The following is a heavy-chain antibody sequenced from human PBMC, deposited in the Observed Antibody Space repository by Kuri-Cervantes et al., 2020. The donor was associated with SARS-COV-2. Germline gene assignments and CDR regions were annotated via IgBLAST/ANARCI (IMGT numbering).Heavy chain of an antibody. CDR2: LNPNSGGT. D-gene: IGHD3-9*01. CDR3: ARDGRTYYDILTGYSISYYFDH. J-gene: IGHJ4*02. CDR1: GYALTDYY. Sequence: ASVKVSCKASGYALTDYYIHWVRQAPGQGLEWMGWLNPNSGGTNYAQKLQGRVTMTTDTSTSTAYMELRSLRSDDTAVYYCARDGRTYYDILTGYSISYYFDHWGQGALVTVSS. V-gene: IGHV1-2*02.